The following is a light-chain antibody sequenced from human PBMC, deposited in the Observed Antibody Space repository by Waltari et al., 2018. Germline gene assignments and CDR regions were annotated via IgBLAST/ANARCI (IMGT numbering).Light chain of an antibody. CDR1: SRDVGGYNF. Sequence: QSALTQPASVSGSPGQSITISCTGTSRDVGGYNFGSWYQQHPGKAPKLMVYDVTNRPSGVSNRFSGSKSGNTASLTISGLQAEDEADYYCSSYTSSISVVFGGGTKLTVL. CDR2: DVT. CDR3: SSYTSSISVV. V-gene: IGLV2-14*03. J-gene: IGLJ2*01.